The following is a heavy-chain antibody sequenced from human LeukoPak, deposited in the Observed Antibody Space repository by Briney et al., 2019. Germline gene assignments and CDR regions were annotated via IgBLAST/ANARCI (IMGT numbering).Heavy chain of an antibody. Sequence: SETLSLTCTVSGGSISTYYWSWIRQPPGKGLEWIGYIYYSGSANYNPSLKSRVTISVDTSKNQFSLKLSSVTAADTAVYYCARSYGSGNYFDYWGQGSLVTVSS. CDR2: IYYSGSA. CDR3: ARSYGSGNYFDY. D-gene: IGHD3-10*01. V-gene: IGHV4-59*01. J-gene: IGHJ4*02. CDR1: GGSISTYY.